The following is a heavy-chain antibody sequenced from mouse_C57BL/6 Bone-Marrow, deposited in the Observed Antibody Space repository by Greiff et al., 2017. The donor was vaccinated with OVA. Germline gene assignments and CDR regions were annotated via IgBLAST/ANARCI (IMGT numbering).Heavy chain of an antibody. CDR3: ARQDYGSSHYYAMDY. J-gene: IGHJ4*01. V-gene: IGHV5-12*01. CDR2: ISNGGGST. D-gene: IGHD1-1*01. CDR1: GFTFSDYY. Sequence: EVQGVESGGGLVQPGGSLKLSCAASGFTFSDYYMYWVRQTPEKRLEWVAYISNGGGSTYYPDTVKGRFTISRDNAKNTLYLQMSRLKSEDTAMYYCARQDYGSSHYYAMDYWGQGTSVTVSS.